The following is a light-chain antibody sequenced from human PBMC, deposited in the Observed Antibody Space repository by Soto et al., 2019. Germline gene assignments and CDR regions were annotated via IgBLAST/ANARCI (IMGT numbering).Light chain of an antibody. CDR2: GAS. V-gene: IGKV3-15*01. CDR3: QQYHIWPSWT. J-gene: IGKJ1*01. Sequence: EIVLTQSPAPLSVSLGHSATLSCRASQSVSLSLAWYQMRPGQPPRLLIYGASTRATDIPARFSGSGSGTDFTLTISSLQSEDFAVSFCQQYHIWPSWTFGQGTKVDIK. CDR1: QSVSLS.